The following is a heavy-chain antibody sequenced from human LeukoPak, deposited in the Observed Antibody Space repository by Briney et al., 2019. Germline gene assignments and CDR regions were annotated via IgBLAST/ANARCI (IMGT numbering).Heavy chain of an antibody. V-gene: IGHV3-23*01. CDR2: ISGSGGST. CDR1: GFTFSSYA. CDR3: AKGGEGYNPLTATYFDY. D-gene: IGHD5-24*01. J-gene: IGHJ4*02. Sequence: GGSLRLSCAASGFTFSSYAMSWVRQAPGKGLEWVSAISGSGGSTYYADSVKGRFTISRDNSKNTLYLQMNSLRAEDTAVYYCAKGGEGYNPLTATYFDYWGQGTLVTVSS.